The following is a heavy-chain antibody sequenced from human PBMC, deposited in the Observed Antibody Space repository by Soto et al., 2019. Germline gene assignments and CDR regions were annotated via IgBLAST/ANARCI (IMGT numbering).Heavy chain of an antibody. D-gene: IGHD3-9*01. V-gene: IGHV3-49*03. CDR2: IRSKAYGGTT. CDR3: TPLENDWLQPHYCGMDV. CDR1: GFTFGDYA. J-gene: IGHJ6*02. Sequence: GGSLRLSCTASGFTFGDYAMSWFRQAPGKGLEWVGFIRSKAYGGTTEYAASVKGRFTISRDDSKSIAYLQMNSLKTEDTAVYYCTPLENDWLQPHYCGMDVWGQGTTVTVSS.